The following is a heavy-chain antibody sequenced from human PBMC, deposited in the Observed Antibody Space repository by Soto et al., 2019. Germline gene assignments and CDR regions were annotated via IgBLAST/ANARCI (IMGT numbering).Heavy chain of an antibody. CDR1: GGSFSGYY. CDR2: INHSGST. J-gene: IGHJ6*03. D-gene: IGHD3-10*01. Sequence: QVQLQQWGAGLLKPSETLSLTCAVYGGSFSGYYWSWIRQPPGKGLEWIGEINHSGSTNYNPSLKSRVTISVDTSKNQFSLKLSSVTAADTAVYYCARGPVRGAGYYYYYYMDVWGKGTTVTVSS. V-gene: IGHV4-34*01. CDR3: ARGPVRGAGYYYYYYMDV.